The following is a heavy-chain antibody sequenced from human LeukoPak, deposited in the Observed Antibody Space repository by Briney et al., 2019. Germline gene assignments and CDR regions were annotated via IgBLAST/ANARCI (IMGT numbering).Heavy chain of an antibody. CDR1: GYTFTGYY. Sequence: ASVKVSCKASGYTFTGYYMHWVRQAPGQGLEWMGWINPNSGGTNYAQKFQGRVTMTRDTSISTAYMELSRLRSGDTAVYYCARDFWWGIAGYFDYWGQGTLVTVSS. J-gene: IGHJ4*02. CDR3: ARDFWWGIAGYFDY. CDR2: INPNSGGT. V-gene: IGHV1-2*02. D-gene: IGHD3-3*01.